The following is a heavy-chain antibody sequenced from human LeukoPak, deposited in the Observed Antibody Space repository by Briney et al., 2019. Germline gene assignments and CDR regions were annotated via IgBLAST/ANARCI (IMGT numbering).Heavy chain of an antibody. Sequence: GGSLRLSCEASGFTFSSYGMSWVRQAPGKGLEWVSPISGSGGTTYYADSVKGRFTISRDNSKNTLYLQMNSLRAEDTAVYYCAKHRSFYGNSAVDSWGQGTLVTVS. CDR3: AKHRSFYGNSAVDS. V-gene: IGHV3-23*01. J-gene: IGHJ4*02. D-gene: IGHD4-23*01. CDR1: GFTFSSYG. CDR2: ISGSGGTT.